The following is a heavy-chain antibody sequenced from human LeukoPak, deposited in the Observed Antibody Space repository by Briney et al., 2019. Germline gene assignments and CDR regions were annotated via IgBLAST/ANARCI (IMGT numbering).Heavy chain of an antibody. Sequence: GGSLRLSCAASGFTFSSYWMHWVRQAPGKGLVWVSRINSDASTTSYADSVKGRFTISKDNAKNTVYLQMNSLRAEDTAVYYCVSFYETYWGRGTLVTVSS. J-gene: IGHJ4*02. CDR1: GFTFSSYW. CDR3: VSFYETY. D-gene: IGHD2/OR15-2a*01. CDR2: INSDASTT. V-gene: IGHV3-74*01.